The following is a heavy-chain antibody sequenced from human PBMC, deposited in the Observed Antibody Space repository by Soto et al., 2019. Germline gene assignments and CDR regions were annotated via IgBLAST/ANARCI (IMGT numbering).Heavy chain of an antibody. J-gene: IGHJ3*02. V-gene: IGHV3-9*01. CDR3: AKDRNNHYCTGGAFDI. D-gene: IGHD3-16*01. CDR1: GFTFDDYA. Sequence: EVQLVESGGGLVQPGRSLRLSCAASGFTFDDYAMHWVRQPPGKGLEWVSGISWNSGSIGYADSVKGRFTISRDNAKNSLYLQMNSLRAEDTALYYCAKDRNNHYCTGGAFDIWGQGTMVTVSS. CDR2: ISWNSGSI.